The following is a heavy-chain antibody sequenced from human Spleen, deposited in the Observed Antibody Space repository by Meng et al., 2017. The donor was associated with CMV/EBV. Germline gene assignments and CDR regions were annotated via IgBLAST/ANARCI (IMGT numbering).Heavy chain of an antibody. Sequence: GESLKISCAASGFTFSAFSMNWVRQAPGKGLEWVSSISTTSSYIYYADSLKGRFTISRDNAKNSLYLQMNSLRAEDTALYYCARGAPRVYCSSTSCYAFDIWGQGTMVTVSS. CDR2: ISTTSSYI. V-gene: IGHV3-21*04. CDR3: ARGAPRVYCSSTSCYAFDI. D-gene: IGHD2-2*01. J-gene: IGHJ3*02. CDR1: GFTFSAFS.